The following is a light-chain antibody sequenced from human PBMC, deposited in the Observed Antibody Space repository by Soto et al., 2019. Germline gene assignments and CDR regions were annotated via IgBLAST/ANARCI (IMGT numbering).Light chain of an antibody. V-gene: IGLV1-44*01. J-gene: IGLJ1*01. CDR1: SSNIGVNT. CDR2: TND. Sequence: QSVLTQPPSASGTPGQRVTISCSGSSSNIGVNTVTWYQQLPRAAPKLLIYTNDQRPSGVPDRFSASKSGTAASLAISELQSEDEADYYCVAWDDSLNGYVFGPGTKVTVL. CDR3: VAWDDSLNGYV.